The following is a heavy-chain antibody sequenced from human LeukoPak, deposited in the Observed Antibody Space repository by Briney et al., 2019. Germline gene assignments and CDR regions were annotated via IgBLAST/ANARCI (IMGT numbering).Heavy chain of an antibody. CDR1: GYTFTSYG. CDR2: ISAYNGNT. Sequence: GASVKVSCKASGYTFTSYGISWVRQAPGQGLEWMGWISAYNGNTNYAQKLQGRVTMTTDTSTSTAYMELRSLRSDDTAVYYCARSPPRWFGEDYYYYGMDVWGQGTTVTVSS. V-gene: IGHV1-18*01. CDR3: ARSPPRWFGEDYYYYGMDV. D-gene: IGHD3-10*01. J-gene: IGHJ6*02.